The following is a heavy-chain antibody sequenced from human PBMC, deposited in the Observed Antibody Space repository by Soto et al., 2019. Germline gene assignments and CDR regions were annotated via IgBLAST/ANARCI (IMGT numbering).Heavy chain of an antibody. Sequence: QVQLVESGGGVVQPGRSLRLSCAASGFTFSSYAMHWVRQAPGKGLEWVAVISYDGSNKYYADSVKGRFTISRDNSKNTLYLQMNSLRAEDTAVYYYARGRGGYENFDYWGQGTLVTVSS. CDR2: ISYDGSNK. CDR3: ARGRGGYENFDY. CDR1: GFTFSSYA. J-gene: IGHJ4*02. V-gene: IGHV3-30-3*01. D-gene: IGHD5-12*01.